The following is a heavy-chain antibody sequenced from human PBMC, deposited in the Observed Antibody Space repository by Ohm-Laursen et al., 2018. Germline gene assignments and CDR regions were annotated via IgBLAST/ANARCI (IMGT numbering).Heavy chain of an antibody. CDR2: IIPIFGTA. CDR1: GGTFSSYA. D-gene: IGHD3-3*01. J-gene: IGHJ6*02. V-gene: IGHV1-69*13. CDR3: ASPNTSITIFGVVIKYYYYYYGMDV. Sequence: SVKVSCKASGGTFSSYAISWVRQAPGQGLEWMGGIIPIFGTANYAQKFQGRVTITADESTSTAYMELSSLRSEDTAVYYCASPNTSITIFGVVIKYYYYYYGMDVWGQGTTVTVSS.